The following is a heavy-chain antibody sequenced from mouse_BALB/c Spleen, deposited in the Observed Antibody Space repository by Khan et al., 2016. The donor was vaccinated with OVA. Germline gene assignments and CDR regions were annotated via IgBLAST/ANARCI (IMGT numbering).Heavy chain of an antibody. V-gene: IGHV3-2*02. CDR2: ISYGGST. CDR3: ARQNYYGYVMDY. J-gene: IGHJ4*01. CDR1: GYSITSDYA. Sequence: EVKLLESGPGLVKPSQSLSLTCTVTGYSITSDYAWDWIRQFPGNKLEWMGYISYGGSTSYNPSLKSRISITRDTSKNQFFLQLNSVTTEDTATYYCARQNYYGYVMDYWGQGTSVTVSS. D-gene: IGHD1-1*01.